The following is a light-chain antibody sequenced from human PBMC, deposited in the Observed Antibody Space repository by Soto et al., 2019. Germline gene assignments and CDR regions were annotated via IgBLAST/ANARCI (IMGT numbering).Light chain of an antibody. J-gene: IGLJ3*02. V-gene: IGLV2-8*01. CDR2: EVS. CDR3: SSYGGSNNFWVL. CDR1: SSDVGGYNY. Sequence: QSALTQPPSASGSPGQSVTISCTGTSSDVGGYNYVSWYQQHPGKAPKLMIYEVSKRPSGVPDRFSGSKSGNTASLTVSGLQAEDEADYYCSSYGGSNNFWVLFGGGTKLTVL.